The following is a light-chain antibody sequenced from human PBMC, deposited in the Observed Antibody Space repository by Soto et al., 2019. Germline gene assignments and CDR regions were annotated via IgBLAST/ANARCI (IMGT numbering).Light chain of an antibody. V-gene: IGKV3-15*01. CDR2: GAS. Sequence: EIVMTQSPATLSVSPGERATLSCRASQSVSSNLAWYQQKPGQAPRLLIYGASTRAPGIPARFSGSGSGTEFTRTISSLQSEDFAVYYCQQYNNWPPYTFGQGTKLEIK. CDR1: QSVSSN. J-gene: IGKJ2*01. CDR3: QQYNNWPPYT.